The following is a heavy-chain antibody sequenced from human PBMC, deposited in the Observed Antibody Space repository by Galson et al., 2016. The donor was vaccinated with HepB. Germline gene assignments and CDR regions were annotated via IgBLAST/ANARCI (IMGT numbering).Heavy chain of an antibody. CDR2: IRSKAKNYAT. CDR3: TKAIPKRPSHYYYGMDA. Sequence: SLRLSCAASGFTFSGSTMHWVRQASGKGLEWVGRIRSKAKNYATTYAASVKGRFTISRDDSKNTAYLQMNSLKHEETAEYYCTKAIPKRPSHYYYGMDAWGQGTTVTVSS. D-gene: IGHD2-2*02. V-gene: IGHV3-73*01. CDR1: GFTFSGST. J-gene: IGHJ6*02.